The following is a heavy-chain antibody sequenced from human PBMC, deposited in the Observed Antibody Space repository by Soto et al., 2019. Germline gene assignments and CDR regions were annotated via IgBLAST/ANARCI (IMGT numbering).Heavy chain of an antibody. CDR3: ARDFPGIGFDY. D-gene: IGHD6-13*01. Sequence: SETLSLTCTVSGGSISSYYWSWIRQPPGKGLEWIGYMYYSGSTNYNPSLKSRVTISVDTSKNQFSLKLSSVTAADTAVYYCARDFPGIGFDYWGRGTLVTVSS. V-gene: IGHV4-59*01. J-gene: IGHJ4*02. CDR1: GGSISSYY. CDR2: MYYSGST.